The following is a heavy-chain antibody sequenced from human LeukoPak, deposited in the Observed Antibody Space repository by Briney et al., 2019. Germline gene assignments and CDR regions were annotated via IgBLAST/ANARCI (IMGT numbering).Heavy chain of an antibody. D-gene: IGHD1-26*01. Sequence: SETLSLTCTVPGGSISSSSYYWGWIRQPPGKGPEWIGTIYYSGTTYYNPSLKSRVTISIDTSKNHFSLKLSSVTATDTAVYYCARHRVGPTDYWGQGTLVTVSS. V-gene: IGHV4-39*01. CDR1: GGSISSSSYY. J-gene: IGHJ4*02. CDR3: ARHRVGPTDY. CDR2: IYYSGTT.